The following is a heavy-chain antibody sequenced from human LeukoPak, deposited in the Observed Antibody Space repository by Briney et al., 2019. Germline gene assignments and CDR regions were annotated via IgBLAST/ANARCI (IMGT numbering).Heavy chain of an antibody. D-gene: IGHD3-22*01. CDR1: GYTFTSYD. Sequence: ASVKVSCKASGYTFTSYDINWVRQTPGEGLEWMGWISVHGGNANYAQKVQGRVTMTRDISTSTAYMELRSLRPDDTAVYFCARGVDNYDGSVDAFLIWGQGTPVTVSS. CDR3: ARGVDNYDGSVDAFLI. CDR2: ISVHGGNA. V-gene: IGHV1-18*01. J-gene: IGHJ3*02.